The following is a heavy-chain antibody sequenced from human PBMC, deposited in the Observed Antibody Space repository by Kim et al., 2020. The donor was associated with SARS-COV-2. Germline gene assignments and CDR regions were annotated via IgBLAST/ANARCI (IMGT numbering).Heavy chain of an antibody. CDR3: AKLGSITIFGVELSYYFDY. CDR1: GYSFTSYW. D-gene: IGHD3-3*01. V-gene: IGHV5-51*01. CDR2: IYPGDSDT. Sequence: GESLKISCKGSGYSFTSYWIGWVRQMPGKGLEWMGIIYPGDSDTRYSPSFQGQVTISAEKSISTAYLQWSSLKASDTAMYYCAKLGSITIFGVELSYYFDYWGQGTLVTVSS. J-gene: IGHJ4*02.